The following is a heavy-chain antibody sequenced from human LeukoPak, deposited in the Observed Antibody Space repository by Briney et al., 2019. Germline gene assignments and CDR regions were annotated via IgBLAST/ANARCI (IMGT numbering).Heavy chain of an antibody. Sequence: GGSLRLSCAASGFTFSSYEMNWVRQAPGKGLEWVSYISSSDSTIYYADSVKGRFTISRDKSKNTLYLQMNSLRAEDTAVYYCAKEDIVVAVAATVVYFDYWGQGTLVTVSS. D-gene: IGHD2-15*01. CDR2: ISSSDSTI. CDR3: AKEDIVVAVAATVVYFDY. CDR1: GFTFSSYE. J-gene: IGHJ4*02. V-gene: IGHV3-48*03.